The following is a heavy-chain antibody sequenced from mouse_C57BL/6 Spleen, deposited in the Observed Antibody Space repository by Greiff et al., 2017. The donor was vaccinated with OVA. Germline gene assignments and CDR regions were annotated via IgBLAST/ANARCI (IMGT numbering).Heavy chain of an antibody. CDR3: ATGSKGY. V-gene: IGHV1-81*01. Sequence: VKLMESGAELARPGASVKLSCKASGYTFTSYGISWVKQRPGQGLEWIGEIYPRSGNTYYNEKFKGKATLTADKSSSTAYMELRSLTSEDSAVYFCATGSKGYWGQGTSVTVSS. CDR1: GYTFTSYG. CDR2: IYPRSGNT. J-gene: IGHJ4*01. D-gene: IGHD4-1*01.